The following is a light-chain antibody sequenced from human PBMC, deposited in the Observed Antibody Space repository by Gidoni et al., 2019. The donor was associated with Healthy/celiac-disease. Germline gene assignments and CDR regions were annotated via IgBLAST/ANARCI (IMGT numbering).Light chain of an antibody. CDR2: KAS. CDR1: QRISSW. V-gene: IGKV1-5*03. Sequence: EIQLTQSPSTLSASVGDRVTITCRASQRISSWLAWYPQKPGKAPKLLIYKASSLESGFPSRFSGSGSGTEFTLTISSLQPDDFATYYCQQYNSYPYSFGQGTKLEIK. CDR3: QQYNSYPYS. J-gene: IGKJ2*03.